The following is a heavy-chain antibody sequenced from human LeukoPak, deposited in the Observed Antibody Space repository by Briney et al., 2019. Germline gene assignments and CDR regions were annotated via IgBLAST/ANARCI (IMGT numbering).Heavy chain of an antibody. Sequence: SETLSLTCAVYGGSFSGCYWSWIRQSPGEGLEWIGEINDSGVTNCNPSLESRVILSVDTSKNQFSLRLSSVTAADTAVYYCARRLVDSSASQVSDHWGQGTLVTVSS. CDR1: GGSFSGCY. J-gene: IGHJ4*02. CDR3: ARRLVDSSASQVSDH. CDR2: INDSGVT. D-gene: IGHD2-2*01. V-gene: IGHV4-34*01.